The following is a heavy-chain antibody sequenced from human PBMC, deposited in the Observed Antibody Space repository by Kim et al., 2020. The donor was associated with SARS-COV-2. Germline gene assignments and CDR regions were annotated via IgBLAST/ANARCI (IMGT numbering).Heavy chain of an antibody. V-gene: IGHV1-2*02. CDR3: TRGPYSSSPLDD. D-gene: IGHD6-6*01. J-gene: IGHJ4*02. CDR2: INPKSDGT. Sequence: ASVKVSCKASGYSFIGYYIHWVRQAPGQGLEWMGWINPKSDGTNYAHKFKGRVTMTRDTSISTAYMELSSLRSDDTAVYYCTRGPYSSSPLDDWGQGTLVSVSS. CDR1: GYSFIGYY.